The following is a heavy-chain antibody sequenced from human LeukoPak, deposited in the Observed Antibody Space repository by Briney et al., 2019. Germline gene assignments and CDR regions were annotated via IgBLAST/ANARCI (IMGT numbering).Heavy chain of an antibody. J-gene: IGHJ4*02. D-gene: IGHD5-12*01. CDR3: AKDGGYDLYFDY. CDR1: GFTFYDYT. CDR2: ISWDGGST. V-gene: IGHV3-43*01. Sequence: GGSLRLSCAASGFTFYDYTMHWVRQAPGKGLEWVSLISWDGGSTYYADSVKGRFTISRDNSKNSLYLQMNSLRTEDTALYYCAKDGGYDLYFDYWGQGTLVTVSS.